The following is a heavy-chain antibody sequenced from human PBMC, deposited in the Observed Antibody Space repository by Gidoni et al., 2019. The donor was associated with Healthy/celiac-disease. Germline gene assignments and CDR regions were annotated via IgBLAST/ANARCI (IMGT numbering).Heavy chain of an antibody. CDR1: GFTFSSYS. V-gene: IGHV3-48*04. J-gene: IGHJ4*02. CDR2: ISSSSSTI. Sequence: EVQLVVSGGGLVQPGGSLRLSCAASGFTFSSYSMNWVRQAPGKGLEWVSYISSSSSTIYYADSVKGRFTISRDNAKNSLYLQMNSLRAEDTAVYYCARDKQNFGDYWGQGTLVTVSS. D-gene: IGHD3-10*01. CDR3: ARDKQNFGDY.